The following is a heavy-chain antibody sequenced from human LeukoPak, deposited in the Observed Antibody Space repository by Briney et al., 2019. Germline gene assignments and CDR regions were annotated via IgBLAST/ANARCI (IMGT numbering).Heavy chain of an antibody. D-gene: IGHD3-16*01. J-gene: IGHJ3*02. CDR3: ARHRDYVPDI. V-gene: IGHV5-51*01. Sequence: GESLKISCKGSGYTFTSYWIGWVRQMPGKGLAWMGIIYPGDSDTRYSPSFQAQVTISADKSISTAYLQWSSLKASDPAMYYCARHRDYVPDIWGQGTMVTVSS. CDR1: GYTFTSYW. CDR2: IYPGDSDT.